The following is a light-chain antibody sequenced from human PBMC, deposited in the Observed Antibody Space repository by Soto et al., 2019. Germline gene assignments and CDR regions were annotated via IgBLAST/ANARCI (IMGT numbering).Light chain of an antibody. CDR3: QKYDRAPFT. J-gene: IGKJ3*01. V-gene: IGKV1-39*01. CDR2: AAS. Sequence: DIQMTQSPSSLSASVGDRVTITCRASQSISSYLNWYQQKPGKAPKLLIYAASSLQSGVPSRFSGSGSGTDFTLTISSLQPEDFATYYCQKYDRAPFTFGPGTKVDFK. CDR1: QSISSY.